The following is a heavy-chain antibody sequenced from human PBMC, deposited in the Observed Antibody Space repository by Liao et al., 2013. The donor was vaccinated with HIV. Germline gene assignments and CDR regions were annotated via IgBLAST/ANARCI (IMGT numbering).Heavy chain of an antibody. CDR3: ARDVTLHCSSTSCYTSAVDY. D-gene: IGHD2-2*02. Sequence: QLQLQESGPGLVKPSETLSLTCTVSGGSISSSSYYWGWIRQPPGKGLEWIGSIYFSGSTYYNPSLKSRVTISVDTSKNQFSLKLSSVTAADTAVYYCARDVTLHCSSTSCYTSAVDYWAREPWSPSPQ. J-gene: IGHJ4*02. V-gene: IGHV4-39*07. CDR1: GGSISSSSYY. CDR2: IYFSGST.